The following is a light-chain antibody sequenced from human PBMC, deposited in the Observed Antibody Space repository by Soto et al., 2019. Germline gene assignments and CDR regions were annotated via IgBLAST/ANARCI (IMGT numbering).Light chain of an antibody. CDR2: EVI. CDR3: SSYTTSSTYV. Sequence: QSVLTQPASVSGSPGQSITISCTGTSSDVGGYNYVSWYQQHPGKAPKPMIYEVINRPSGISSRFSGSKSGNTASLTISGLQAEDEADYYCSSYTTSSTYVFGTGTKVTVL. V-gene: IGLV2-14*03. CDR1: SSDVGGYNY. J-gene: IGLJ1*01.